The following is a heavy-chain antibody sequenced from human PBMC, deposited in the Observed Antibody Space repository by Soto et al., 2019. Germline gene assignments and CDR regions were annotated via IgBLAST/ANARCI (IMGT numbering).Heavy chain of an antibody. J-gene: IGHJ5*02. CDR3: ARDRRLITMVRGVSLWFDP. V-gene: IGHV4-34*01. CDR2: INHSGST. Sequence: QVQLQQWGAGLLKPSETLSLTCAVYGGSFSGYYWSWIRQPPGKGLEWIGEINHSGSTNYNPSLTSIVTLSVDPSNKQFSLKLSSVSAAHTAVYYCARDRRLITMVRGVSLWFDPWGQGTLVTVSS. CDR1: GGSFSGYY. D-gene: IGHD3-10*01.